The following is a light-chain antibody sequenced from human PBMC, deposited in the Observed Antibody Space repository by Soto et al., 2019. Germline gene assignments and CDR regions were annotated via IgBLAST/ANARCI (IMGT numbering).Light chain of an antibody. V-gene: IGLV2-14*03. J-gene: IGLJ3*02. CDR3: TSYASTFNRV. CDR1: TSDIGGYNY. Sequence: QSVLTQPASVSGSPGQSITISCTGTTSDIGGYNYVSWYQQHPGKAPKLMIYDVSNRPSGVSNRFSGSKSGNTASLTISGLQAEDEADYYCTSYASTFNRVFGGGTKLTVL. CDR2: DVS.